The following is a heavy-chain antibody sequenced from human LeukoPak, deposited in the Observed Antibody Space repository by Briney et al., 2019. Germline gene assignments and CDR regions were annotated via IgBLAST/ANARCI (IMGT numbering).Heavy chain of an antibody. CDR3: ARDRDSSGSWEVNFDH. Sequence: GGSLRLSCAASGFTFSSYSMSWVRQAPGKGLEWVSSISDNSYWIYYADSVEGRFIISRDNAKNSLYLQMNSLRVEDTAVYYCARDRDSSGSWEVNFDHWGQGTLVTVSS. CDR2: ISDNSYWI. D-gene: IGHD6-13*01. CDR1: GFTFSSYS. J-gene: IGHJ5*02. V-gene: IGHV3-21*01.